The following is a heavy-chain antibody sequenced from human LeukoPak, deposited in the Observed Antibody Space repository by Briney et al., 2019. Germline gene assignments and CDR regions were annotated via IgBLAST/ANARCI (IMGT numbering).Heavy chain of an antibody. Sequence: PSETLSLTCAVYGGSFSGYYWSWIRQPPGKGLEWIGEINHSGSTNYNPSLKSRVTISADKSKNQVSLKLTSVTAADTAVYYCASVRGYSSGWYASGFDPWGQGTLVTVSS. CDR3: ASVRGYSSGWYASGFDP. CDR2: INHSGST. D-gene: IGHD6-19*01. CDR1: GGSFSGYY. V-gene: IGHV4-34*01. J-gene: IGHJ5*02.